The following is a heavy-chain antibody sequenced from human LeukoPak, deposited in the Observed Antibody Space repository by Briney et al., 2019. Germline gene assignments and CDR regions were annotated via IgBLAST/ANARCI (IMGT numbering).Heavy chain of an antibody. CDR2: IHYSGTT. CDR3: TRAQGGAFDI. V-gene: IGHV4-59*11. Sequence: PSETLSLTRTVSGGSLNSHYWSCIRQPPGKGLEWIGYIHYSGTTNYDPSLRSRVTISLDTSNNQFSLKVNSVTAADTAVYYCTRAQGGAFDIWGQGTMVTVSS. CDR1: GGSLNSHY. J-gene: IGHJ3*02. D-gene: IGHD3-16*01.